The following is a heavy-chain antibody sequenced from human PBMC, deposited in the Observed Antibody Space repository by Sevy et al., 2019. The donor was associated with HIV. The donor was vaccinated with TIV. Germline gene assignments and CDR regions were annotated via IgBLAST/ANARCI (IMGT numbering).Heavy chain of an antibody. D-gene: IGHD3-3*01. J-gene: IGHJ6*02. V-gene: IGHV4-31*03. CDR1: GGSISSGGYY. CDR2: IYYSRST. Sequence: SETLSLTCTVSGGSISSGGYYWSWIRQHPGKGLEWIGYIYYSRSTYYNPSLKSRVTISVDTSKNQFSLKLSSVTAADTAVYYCARAAGSGYYYYYYGMDVWGQGTTVTVSS. CDR3: ARAAGSGYYYYYYGMDV.